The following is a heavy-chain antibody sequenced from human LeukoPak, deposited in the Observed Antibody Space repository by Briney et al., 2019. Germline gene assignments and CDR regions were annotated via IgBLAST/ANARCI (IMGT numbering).Heavy chain of an antibody. V-gene: IGHV1-2*02. J-gene: IGHJ4*02. CDR3: ARDGSYSSSWTYFDF. CDR1: GYTFTGYY. CDR2: INPNSGGT. D-gene: IGHD6-13*01. Sequence: GASVKVSCKASGYTFTGYYMHWVRQAPGQGLEWMGWINPNSGGTNYAQKFQGRVTMTRDTSISTAYMELSRLRSDDTAVYYCARDGSYSSSWTYFDFWGQGTLVTVSS.